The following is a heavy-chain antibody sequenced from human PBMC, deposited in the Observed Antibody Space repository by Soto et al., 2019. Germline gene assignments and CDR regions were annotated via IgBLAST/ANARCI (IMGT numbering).Heavy chain of an antibody. J-gene: IGHJ4*02. CDR1: GFTFSSYA. CDR3: ARLPRGY. D-gene: IGHD1-26*01. CDR2: ISYDGSNK. Sequence: GGSLRLSCAASGFTFSSYAMHWVRQAPGKGLEWVAVISYDGSNKYYADSVKGRFTISRDNSKNTLYLQMNSLRAEDTSVYYCARLPRGYWGQGTLVTVSS. V-gene: IGHV3-30-3*01.